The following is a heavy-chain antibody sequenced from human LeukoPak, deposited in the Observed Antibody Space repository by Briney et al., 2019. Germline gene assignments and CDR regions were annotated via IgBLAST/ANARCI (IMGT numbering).Heavy chain of an antibody. Sequence: SETLSLTCAVYGGSFSGYYWSWIRQPPGKGLEWIGEINHSGSTNYNPSLKSRVTISVDTSKNQFSLKLSSVTAADTAVYYCARHPRRLTMVRGATYYFDYWGQGTLVTVSS. J-gene: IGHJ4*02. CDR2: INHSGST. V-gene: IGHV4-34*01. CDR3: ARHPRRLTMVRGATYYFDY. CDR1: GGSFSGYY. D-gene: IGHD3-10*01.